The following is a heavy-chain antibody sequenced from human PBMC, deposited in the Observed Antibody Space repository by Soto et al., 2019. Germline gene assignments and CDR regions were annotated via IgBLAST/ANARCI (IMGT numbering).Heavy chain of an antibody. J-gene: IGHJ1*01. CDR1: GGTFSSYA. Sequence: GASVKVSYKASGGTFSSYAISWVRQAPGQGLEWMGGIIPIFGTANYAQKFQGRVTITAAESTSTAYMELSSLRSEDTAVYYCAAPSTSHSGVVTAIWGSPSDYYQHWGQGTLVTVSS. V-gene: IGHV1-69*13. CDR3: AAPSTSHSGVVTAIWGSPSDYYQH. D-gene: IGHD2-21*02. CDR2: IIPIFGTA.